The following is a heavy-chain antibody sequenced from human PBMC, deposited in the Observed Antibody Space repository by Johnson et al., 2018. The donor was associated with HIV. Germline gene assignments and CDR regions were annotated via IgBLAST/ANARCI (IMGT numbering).Heavy chain of an antibody. Sequence: QVQLVESGGGVVQPGRSLRLSCAASGFTFSNYAIHWVRQAPGKGLEWVAVISSDGNNKHYADSVKGRFSISRDNSKNSLYLQMNSLRAEDTALYYCARDRRYYGSGSYGGAFDIWGQGTMVTVSS. V-gene: IGHV3-30-3*01. CDR3: ARDRRYYGSGSYGGAFDI. CDR1: GFTFSNYA. CDR2: ISSDGNNK. J-gene: IGHJ3*02. D-gene: IGHD3-10*01.